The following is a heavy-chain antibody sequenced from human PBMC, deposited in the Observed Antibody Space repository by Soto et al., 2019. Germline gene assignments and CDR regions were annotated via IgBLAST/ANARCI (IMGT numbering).Heavy chain of an antibody. D-gene: IGHD3-10*01. CDR3: AAGDYYASGRYYNGWFDP. J-gene: IGHJ5*02. CDR2: IYYSGST. CDR1: GGFISSNRYY. V-gene: IGHV4-39*01. Sequence: HSETLSLTCTVSGGFISSNRYYWGWIRQPPGKGLEWIGSIYYSGSTYYNPSLQSRVIISVDTSQIQLSLQLSSVTAADTAVYYCAAGDYYASGRYYNGWFDPWGQGTLVTVS.